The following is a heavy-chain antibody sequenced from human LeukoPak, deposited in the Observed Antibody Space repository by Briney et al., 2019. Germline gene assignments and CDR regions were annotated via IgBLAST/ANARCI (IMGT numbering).Heavy chain of an antibody. D-gene: IGHD2-2*01. CDR3: ARLGCSSTSCSPRY. CDR2: IYPGDSDT. CDR1: GYSFTSYW. J-gene: IGHJ4*02. V-gene: IGHV5-51*01. Sequence: GESLKISCKGSGYSFTSYWIGWVRQMPGKGLEWMGIIYPGDSDTRYSPSFQGQVTVSADKSINTAYLQWSSLQASDTAMYYCARLGCSSTSCSPRYWGQGTLVTVSS.